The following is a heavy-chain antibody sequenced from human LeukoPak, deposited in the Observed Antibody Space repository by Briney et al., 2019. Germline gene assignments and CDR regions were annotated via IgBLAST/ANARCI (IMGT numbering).Heavy chain of an antibody. D-gene: IGHD3-10*01. CDR3: LLYTRGWFETNF. CDR1: GFISSDAY. CDR2: IKRKTDARTT. Sequence: GGSVRHSCAACGFISSDAYMIWPRQAPGKGREGGGRIKRKTDARTTDYAALVKGRFTISRDDSKNTLYLQMNSLKTEDTALYYCLLYTRGWFETNFWGQGTLVTVSS. J-gene: IGHJ4*02. V-gene: IGHV3-15*01.